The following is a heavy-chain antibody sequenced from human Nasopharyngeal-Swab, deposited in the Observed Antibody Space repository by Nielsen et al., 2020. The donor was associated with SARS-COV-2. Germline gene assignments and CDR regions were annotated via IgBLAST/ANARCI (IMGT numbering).Heavy chain of an antibody. CDR2: INHSGGT. CDR3: ARGGIAARPDYFDY. V-gene: IGHV4-34*01. Sequence: SETLSLTCAVYGGSFSGYYWSWIRQPPGKGLEWIGEINHSGGTNYNPSLKSRVTISVDTSKNQFSLKLSSVTAADTAVYYCARGGIAARPDYFDYWGQRTLVTVSS. CDR1: GGSFSGYY. J-gene: IGHJ4*02. D-gene: IGHD6-6*01.